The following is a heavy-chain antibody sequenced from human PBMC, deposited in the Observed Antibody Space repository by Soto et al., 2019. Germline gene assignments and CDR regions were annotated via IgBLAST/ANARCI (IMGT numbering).Heavy chain of an antibody. CDR3: AREVQVHTPAXVY. D-gene: IGHD3-9*01. CDR1: GGTFNTYA. J-gene: IGHJ4*02. Sequence: QVQLVQSGAEMKKPGSSVKVSCQSSGGTFNTYAMNWVRQAPGQGPEWMGDISPMFGAANYAPKFQGRVTXXXDXXXXXXXXXXXXXXXEDTALYFCAREVQVHTPAXVYWGQGTLVTV. V-gene: IGHV1-69*01. CDR2: ISPMFGAA.